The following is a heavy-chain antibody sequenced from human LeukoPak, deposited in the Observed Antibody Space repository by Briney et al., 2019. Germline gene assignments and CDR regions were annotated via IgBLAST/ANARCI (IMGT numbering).Heavy chain of an antibody. CDR1: GGTFSSYA. J-gene: IGHJ6*03. V-gene: IGHV1-69*05. CDR2: IIPIFGAA. CDR3: ARDDPRSLVAALGPYYYSYMAV. D-gene: IGHD1-26*01. Sequence: SVKVSCKASGGTFSSYAISWVRQAPGQGLEWMGGIIPIFGAANYAQKFQGRVTITTDESTSTAYMELSSLRSEDTAVYYCARDDPRSLVAALGPYYYSYMAVWGKGTTVTASS.